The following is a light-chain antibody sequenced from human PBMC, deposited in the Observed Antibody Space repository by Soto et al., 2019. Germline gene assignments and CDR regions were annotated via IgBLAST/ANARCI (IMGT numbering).Light chain of an antibody. V-gene: IGLV1-40*01. CDR3: QSYGRSLRGWV. CDR1: SSNIGAAYD. CDR2: GNN. J-gene: IGLJ3*02. Sequence: QSVLTQPPSVSGAPGQKVTISCTRSSSNIGAAYDVHWYQHLPGTAPKLLIYGNNNRPSGVPDRFSGSKSGTSASLAITGLQAEDEADYYCQSYGRSLRGWVFGGGTKVTVL.